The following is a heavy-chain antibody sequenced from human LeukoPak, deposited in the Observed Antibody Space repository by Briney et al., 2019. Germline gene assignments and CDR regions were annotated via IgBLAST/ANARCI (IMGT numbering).Heavy chain of an antibody. CDR3: ARDIDIVVVPAAIAAFDI. V-gene: IGHV4-39*07. CDR1: GGSITSGDFF. Sequence: PSETLSLTCTVSGGSITSGDFFWTWIRQPPGKGLEWIGSIYYSGSTYYNPSLKSRVTISVDTSKNQFSLKLSSVTAADTAVYYCARDIDIVVVPAAIAAFDIWGQGTMVTVSS. D-gene: IGHD2-2*01. CDR2: IYYSGST. J-gene: IGHJ3*02.